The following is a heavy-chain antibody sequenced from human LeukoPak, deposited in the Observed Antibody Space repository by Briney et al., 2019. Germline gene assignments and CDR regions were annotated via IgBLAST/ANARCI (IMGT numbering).Heavy chain of an antibody. CDR3: ARRWELSNWFDP. Sequence: ASVKVSCKASGGTFSNYALSWVRQAPGQGLEWMGGIIPIFGTANYAQKFQGRVTITADESTSTAYMELSSLRSEDTAVYYCARRWELSNWFDPWGQGTLVTVSS. CDR1: GGTFSNYA. V-gene: IGHV1-69*13. J-gene: IGHJ5*02. D-gene: IGHD1-26*01. CDR2: IIPIFGTA.